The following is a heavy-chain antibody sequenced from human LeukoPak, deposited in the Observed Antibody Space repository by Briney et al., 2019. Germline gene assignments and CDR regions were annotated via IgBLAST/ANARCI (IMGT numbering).Heavy chain of an antibody. CDR3: VKDARRTYYYYGMDV. V-gene: IGHV3-9*01. CDR1: GFTFDDYA. J-gene: IGHJ6*02. Sequence: PGGSLRLSCAASGFTFDDYAMHWVRQAPGKGLEWVSGISWNSGSIGYADSVKGRFTISRDNAKNSLYLQMNSLRAEDTALYYCVKDARRTYYYYGMDVWGQGTTVTVSS. CDR2: ISWNSGSI.